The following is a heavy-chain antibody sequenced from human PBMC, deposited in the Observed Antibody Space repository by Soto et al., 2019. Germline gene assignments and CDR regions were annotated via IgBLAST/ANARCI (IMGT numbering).Heavy chain of an antibody. J-gene: IGHJ4*02. D-gene: IGHD1-1*01. CDR3: ARGVGTVSMFDY. Sequence: EVKLVESGGGLVQPGGSLRLSCAASGFTFNSYSMNWVRQAPGKGLEWVSYISSSSSTTKYADSVKGRFTISRDDAQNSLYLQMNSLRAEDTAVYYCARGVGTVSMFDYWGQGTLVAVSS. V-gene: IGHV3-48*01. CDR2: ISSSSSTT. CDR1: GFTFNSYS.